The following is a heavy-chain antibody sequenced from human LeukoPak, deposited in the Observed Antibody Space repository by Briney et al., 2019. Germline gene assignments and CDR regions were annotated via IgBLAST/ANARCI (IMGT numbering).Heavy chain of an antibody. D-gene: IGHD2-2*01. Sequence: SETLSLTCTVSGGSISSYYWSWIRQPAGKGLEWIGRIYTSGSTNYNPSLKSRVTMSVDTSKNQFSLKLSSVTAADTAVYYCARELPSLGGFFVVVPAVMGGDAFDIWGQGTMVTVSS. V-gene: IGHV4-4*07. CDR1: GGSISSYY. J-gene: IGHJ3*02. CDR3: ARELPSLGGFFVVVPAVMGGDAFDI. CDR2: IYTSGST.